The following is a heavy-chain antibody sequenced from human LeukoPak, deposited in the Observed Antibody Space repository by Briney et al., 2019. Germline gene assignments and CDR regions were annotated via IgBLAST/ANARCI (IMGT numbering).Heavy chain of an antibody. Sequence: SVKVSCKASGGTFSSYAISWVRQAPGQGLEWMGRIIPILGIANYAQKFQGRVTITADKSTSTAYMELSSLRSEDTAVYYCAREVYFTMVWGPFGYWGQGTLVTVSS. CDR3: AREVYFTMVWGPFGY. J-gene: IGHJ4*02. CDR2: IIPILGIA. CDR1: GGTFSSYA. D-gene: IGHD3-10*01. V-gene: IGHV1-69*04.